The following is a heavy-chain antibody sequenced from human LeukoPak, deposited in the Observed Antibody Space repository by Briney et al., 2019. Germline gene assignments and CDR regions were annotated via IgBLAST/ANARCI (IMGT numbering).Heavy chain of an antibody. Sequence: SETLSLTCTVSGGSVSSSGYYWGWIRQPPGKGLEWIGTFYYSGSTYYNPSLKSRVTISVDTSNNQFSLKLSSVTAADTAVYYCARHRYVDRLSPFGFWGQGTLVTVSS. CDR3: ARHRYVDRLSPFGF. CDR1: GGSVSSSGYY. D-gene: IGHD3-9*01. V-gene: IGHV4-39*01. CDR2: FYYSGST. J-gene: IGHJ4*02.